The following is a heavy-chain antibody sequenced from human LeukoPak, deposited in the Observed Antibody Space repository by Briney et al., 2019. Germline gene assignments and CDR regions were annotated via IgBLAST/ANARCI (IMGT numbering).Heavy chain of an antibody. V-gene: IGHV1-8*03. D-gene: IGHD3-10*01. CDR1: GYTFTSYD. J-gene: IGHJ4*02. Sequence: ASVKVSCKASGYTFTSYDINLVRQATGQGLEWMGWMNPISGNTGYAQKFQGRVTITRNTSISTAYMELSSLRSEDTAVYYCARGWPAAQKTNMVRGVMDFDYWGQGTPVTVSS. CDR3: ARGWPAAQKTNMVRGVMDFDY. CDR2: MNPISGNT.